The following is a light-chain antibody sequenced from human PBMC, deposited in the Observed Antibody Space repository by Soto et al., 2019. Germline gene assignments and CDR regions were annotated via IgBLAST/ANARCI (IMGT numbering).Light chain of an antibody. J-gene: IGLJ2*01. V-gene: IGLV2-14*01. Sequence: QSGQTEPASVPGSPRQSITISCTGTSSDIGNYDFVSWYQQVPGTAPKAMIYEVSSRPSGVSNRFSGSKSGNTASLTISGLQAEDEAYYFCSSYTTSASFLLFGGGTKVTVL. CDR2: EVS. CDR3: SSYTTSASFLL. CDR1: SSDIGNYDF.